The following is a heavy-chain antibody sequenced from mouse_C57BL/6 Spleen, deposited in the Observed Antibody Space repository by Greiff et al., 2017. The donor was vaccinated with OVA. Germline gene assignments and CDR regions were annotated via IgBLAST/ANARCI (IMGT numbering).Heavy chain of an antibody. CDR3: ARNCKDAMDY. Sequence: EVHLVESGGGLVKPGGSLKLSCAASGFTFSDYGMHWVRQAPEKGLEWVAYISSGSSTIYYADTMKGRFTISRDNAKNTLFLQMTSLRSEDTAMYYCARNCKDAMDYWGQGTSVTVSS. V-gene: IGHV5-17*01. CDR2: ISSGSSTI. J-gene: IGHJ4*01. CDR1: GFTFSDYG.